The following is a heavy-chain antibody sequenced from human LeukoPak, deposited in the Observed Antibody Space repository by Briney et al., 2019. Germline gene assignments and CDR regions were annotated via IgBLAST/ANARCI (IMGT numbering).Heavy chain of an antibody. J-gene: IGHJ4*02. CDR1: GFTFSNAW. CDR3: ARFDGSGEYFDY. D-gene: IGHD3-10*01. V-gene: IGHV4-34*01. Sequence: GSLRLSCAASGFTFSNAWMSWIRQPPGKGLEWIGEINHSGSTNYNPSLKSRVTISVDTSKNQFSLKLSSVTAADTAVYYCARFDGSGEYFDYWGQGTLVTVSS. CDR2: INHSGST.